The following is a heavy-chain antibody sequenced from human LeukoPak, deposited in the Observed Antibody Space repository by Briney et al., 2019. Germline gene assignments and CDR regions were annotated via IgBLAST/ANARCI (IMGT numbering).Heavy chain of an antibody. Sequence: SETLSLTCTVSGGAINSYHWTWIRQPPGKGLEWIGYIYYSGSTNYNPSLKSRVTISVDTSKNQFSLKLSSVTAADTAVYYCARPKSPKLYWYFDLWGRGTLVTVSS. V-gene: IGHV4-59*08. CDR3: ARPKSPKLYWYFDL. CDR1: GGAINSYH. CDR2: IYYSGST. J-gene: IGHJ2*01.